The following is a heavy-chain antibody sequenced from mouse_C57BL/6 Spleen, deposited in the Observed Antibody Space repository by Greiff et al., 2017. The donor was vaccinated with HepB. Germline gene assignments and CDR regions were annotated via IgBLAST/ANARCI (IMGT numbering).Heavy chain of an antibody. Sequence: LQESGPGLVQPSQSLSITCTVSGFSLTSYGVHWVRQSPGKGLEWLGVIWRGGSTDYNAAFMSRLSITKDNSKSQVFFKMNSLQADDTAIYYCAKDYGSSGWYFDVWGTGTTVTVSS. D-gene: IGHD1-1*01. CDR2: IWRGGST. CDR1: GFSLTSYG. J-gene: IGHJ1*03. V-gene: IGHV2-5*01. CDR3: AKDYGSSGWYFDV.